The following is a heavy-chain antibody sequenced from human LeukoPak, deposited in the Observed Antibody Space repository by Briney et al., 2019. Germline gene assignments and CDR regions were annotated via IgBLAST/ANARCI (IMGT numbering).Heavy chain of an antibody. D-gene: IGHD6-13*01. CDR3: ASVPAAAGTYAVDY. CDR1: GGSFSDYA. CDR2: INHRGGT. J-gene: IGHJ4*02. V-gene: IGHV4-34*01. Sequence: PSETLSLTCAVYGGSFSDYAWTWIRQPPGKGLEWIGEINHRGGTNHNPSLMSRVIMSVDTSKNQISLKVSSVTAADTAVYYCASVPAAAGTYAVDYWGQGTLVTVSS.